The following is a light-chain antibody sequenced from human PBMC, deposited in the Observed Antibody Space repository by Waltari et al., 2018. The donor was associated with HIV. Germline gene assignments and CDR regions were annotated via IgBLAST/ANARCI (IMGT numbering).Light chain of an antibody. CDR1: ASNIGRGY. CDR3: AAWDVSVSGRGVI. Sequence: QSVLTQPPSASGAPGQSVTISCSGSASNIGRGYVYWFQQLPGTAPKLLMYRNNQPPSEFPDRFSASKSGTSASLAISGLRPDDEADYYCAAWDVSVSGRGVIFGGGTKLTVL. CDR2: RNN. V-gene: IGLV1-47*01. J-gene: IGLJ2*01.